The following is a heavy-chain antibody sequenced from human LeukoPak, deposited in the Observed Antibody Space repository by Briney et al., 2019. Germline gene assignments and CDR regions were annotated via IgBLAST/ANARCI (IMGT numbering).Heavy chain of an antibody. CDR1: GFTLSSYG. V-gene: IGHV3-30*18. CDR2: ISYDGSNK. Sequence: GGSLRLSCAASGFTLSSYGMHWVRQAPGKGLEWVAVISYDGSNKNYADSVKGRFTISRDNSKNTLYLQMNSLRAEDTAVYYCAKDLTGFCSGGSCHGGVDYWGQGTLVTVSS. J-gene: IGHJ4*02. D-gene: IGHD2-15*01. CDR3: AKDLTGFCSGGSCHGGVDY.